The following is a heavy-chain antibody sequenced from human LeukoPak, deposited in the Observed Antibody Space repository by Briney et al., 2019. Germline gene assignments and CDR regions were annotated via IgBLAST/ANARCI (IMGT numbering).Heavy chain of an antibody. Sequence: GGSLRLSCAASGFTFDDYAMHWVRQAPGKGLEWVSGIRWNSGTIGYADSAKGRFTISRDNAKNSLYLQMNRLRAEDMALYYCAKDIRSYYDSSAIDYWGQGTLVTVSS. CDR2: IRWNSGTI. V-gene: IGHV3-9*03. CDR3: AKDIRSYYDSSAIDY. D-gene: IGHD3-22*01. CDR1: GFTFDDYA. J-gene: IGHJ4*02.